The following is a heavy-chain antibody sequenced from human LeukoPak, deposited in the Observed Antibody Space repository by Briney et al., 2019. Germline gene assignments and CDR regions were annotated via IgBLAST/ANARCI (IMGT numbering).Heavy chain of an antibody. CDR3: ARDLVWFGELD. J-gene: IGHJ4*02. CDR2: ISGSGGST. Sequence: GGSLRLSCAASGFTFSSYAMSWVRQAPGKGLEWVSAISGSGGSTYYADSVKGRFTISRDNSKNTLYLQMNSLRAEDTAVYYCARDLVWFGELDWGQGTLVTVSS. D-gene: IGHD3-10*01. V-gene: IGHV3-23*01. CDR1: GFTFSSYA.